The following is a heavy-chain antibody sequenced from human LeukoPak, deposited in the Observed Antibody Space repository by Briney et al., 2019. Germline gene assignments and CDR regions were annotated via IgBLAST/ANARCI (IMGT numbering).Heavy chain of an antibody. D-gene: IGHD3-10*01. CDR1: GFTFSSYG. CDR3: AKDRGANPYYYYYYMDV. Sequence: GGSLRLSCAASGFTFSSYGMHWVRQAPGKGLEWVAVIWYSGSNKYYADSVKGRFTISRDNSKNTLYLQMNSLRAEDTAVYYCAKDRGANPYYYYYYMDVWGKGTTVTVSS. V-gene: IGHV3-30*02. J-gene: IGHJ6*03. CDR2: IWYSGSNK.